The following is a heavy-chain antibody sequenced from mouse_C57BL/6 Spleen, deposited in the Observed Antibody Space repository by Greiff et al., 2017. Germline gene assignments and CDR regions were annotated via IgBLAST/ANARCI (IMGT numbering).Heavy chain of an antibody. J-gene: IGHJ4*01. CDR3: ARVNSSGYGYAMGY. Sequence: QVQLQQPGAELVRPGSSVKLSCKASGYTFTSYWMDWVKQRPGQGLEWIGNIYPSDSETHYNQKFKDKATLTVDKSSSTAYMQLSSLTSEDSAVYYCARVNSSGYGYAMGYWGQGTSVTVSS. CDR2: IYPSDSET. V-gene: IGHV1-61*01. CDR1: GYTFTSYW. D-gene: IGHD3-2*02.